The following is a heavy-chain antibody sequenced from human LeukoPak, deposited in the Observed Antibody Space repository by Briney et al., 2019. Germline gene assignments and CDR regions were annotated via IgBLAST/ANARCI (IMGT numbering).Heavy chain of an antibody. V-gene: IGHV3-23*01. J-gene: IGHJ4*02. CDR3: ARKMGYVGGIDY. CDR2: ISNNGGST. Sequence: PGGSLRLSCAASGFTFSNYAMSWVRQASGKGLEWVSVISNNGGSTHYADSVKGRFTISRDNSKNTLYLQMNSLRAEDTAVYYCARKMGYVGGIDYWGQGTLVTVSS. CDR1: GFTFSNYA. D-gene: IGHD3-16*01.